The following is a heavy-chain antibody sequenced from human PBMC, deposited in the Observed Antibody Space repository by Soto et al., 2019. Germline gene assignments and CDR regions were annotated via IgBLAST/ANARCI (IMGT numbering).Heavy chain of an antibody. V-gene: IGHV4-59*12. CDR1: GGSISSYY. D-gene: IGHD2-2*01. CDR3: ARLVPYCSDTSHCAYGMDV. CDR2: IYYSGST. J-gene: IGHJ6*02. Sequence: SETLSLTCTVSGGSISSYYWSWIRQPPGKGLEWIGYIYYSGSTNYNPSLKIRVTISVDTSKNQFSLKLSSVTAADTAVFYCARLVPYCSDTSHCAYGMDVWGQGTTVTVSS.